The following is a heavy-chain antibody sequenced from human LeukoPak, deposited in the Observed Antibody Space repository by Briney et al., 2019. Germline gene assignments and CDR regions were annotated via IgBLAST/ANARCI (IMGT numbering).Heavy chain of an antibody. CDR1: GFTVSSNY. CDR2: IYIGGST. D-gene: IGHD2-2*02. CDR3: ARLGFVVPAVIFDY. V-gene: IGHV3-53*01. Sequence: GGSLRLSCAASGFTVSSNYMSWVRQAPGKGLEWVSVIYIGGSTYYADSVKGRFTISRDISKNTLYLQMNSLRAEDTAMYYCARLGFVVPAVIFDYWGQGALVTVSS. J-gene: IGHJ4*02.